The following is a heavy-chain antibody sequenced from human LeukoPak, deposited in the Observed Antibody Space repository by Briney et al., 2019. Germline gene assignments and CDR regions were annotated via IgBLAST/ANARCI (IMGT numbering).Heavy chain of an antibody. CDR1: GDSISTYY. CDR2: IDYRGST. Sequence: SETLSLTCTVSGDSISTYYWSWIRQPPGKGLEWIAYIDYRGSTTYNPSLRSRVTISVDTSRNQFSLKLYSVTAADTAVYYCARSRSGYSYDHAAFEVWGQGTMVTVSS. J-gene: IGHJ3*01. V-gene: IGHV4-59*01. CDR3: ARSRSGYSYDHAAFEV. D-gene: IGHD5-18*01.